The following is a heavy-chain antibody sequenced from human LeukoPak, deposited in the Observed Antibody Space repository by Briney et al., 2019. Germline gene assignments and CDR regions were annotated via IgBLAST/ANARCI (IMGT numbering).Heavy chain of an antibody. J-gene: IGHJ4*02. V-gene: IGHV3-74*01. CDR1: GFSFSGYW. Sequence: GGSLRLSCAASGFSFSGYWMHWVRQAPGKGLVWVSRINEDGSFTSYADSVKGRFTVSRDNAKNTLYLQMNSLRAEDTAVYYCARDLVMVNTPGDDFDYWGRGTLVTVSS. CDR3: ARDLVMVNTPGDDFDY. CDR2: INEDGSFT. D-gene: IGHD2-21*01.